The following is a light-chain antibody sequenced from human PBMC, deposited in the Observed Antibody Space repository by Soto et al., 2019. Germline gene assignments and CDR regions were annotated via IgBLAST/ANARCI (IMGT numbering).Light chain of an antibody. CDR2: GAS. CDR1: QSVSNNY. V-gene: IGKV3-20*01. CDR3: QHSGILRCT. J-gene: IGKJ1*01. Sequence: LTNSAGAVSLSKGERATLSSRASQSVSNNYLAWYQQKPGQAPRLLIYGASNRATGIPDRFSGSGSGTDFTLTISRLEPEDFAGYYCQHSGILRCTFAQRANV.